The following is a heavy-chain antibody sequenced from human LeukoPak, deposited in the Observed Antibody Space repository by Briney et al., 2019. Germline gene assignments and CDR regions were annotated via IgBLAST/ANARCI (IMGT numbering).Heavy chain of an antibody. Sequence: SETLSLTCAVSGYSISSGYYWGWIRQPPGKGLEWIGSIYHSGSTYYNPSLKSRVTISVDTSKNQFSLKLSSVTAVDTAVYYCARRGISWYFDYWGQGTLVTVSS. D-gene: IGHD6-13*01. CDR2: IYHSGST. J-gene: IGHJ4*02. CDR1: GYSISSGYY. V-gene: IGHV4-38-2*01. CDR3: ARRGISWYFDY.